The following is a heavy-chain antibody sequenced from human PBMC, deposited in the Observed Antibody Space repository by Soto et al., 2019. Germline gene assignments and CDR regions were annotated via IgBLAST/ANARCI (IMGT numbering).Heavy chain of an antibody. V-gene: IGHV3-23*01. Sequence: VQLLESGGGLVQPGGSLRLSCAASGFTFSSYAMSWVRQAPGKGLEWVSAISGSGGSTYYADSVKGRFTISRDNSKNTLYLQMNSLRAEDTAVYYCAKVYCSGGSCSGSYYFDYWGQGTLVTVSS. CDR1: GFTFSSYA. D-gene: IGHD2-15*01. J-gene: IGHJ4*02. CDR3: AKVYCSGGSCSGSYYFDY. CDR2: ISGSGGST.